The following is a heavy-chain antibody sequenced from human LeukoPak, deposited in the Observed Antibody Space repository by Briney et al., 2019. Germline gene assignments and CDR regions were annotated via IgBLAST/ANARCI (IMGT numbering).Heavy chain of an antibody. CDR2: ISSSVSTI. Sequence: PGGSLRLSCAASGFTFSDYYMSWIRQAPGKGLEWVSYISSSVSTIYYADSVKDRFTISRDNAKNSLYLQMNSLRAEDTAVYYCARGDVNTAMVTRRSRIWFGESPYGMDVWGQGTTVTVSS. CDR3: ARGDVNTAMVTRRSRIWFGESPYGMDV. D-gene: IGHD5-18*01. CDR1: GFTFSDYY. V-gene: IGHV3-11*01. J-gene: IGHJ6*02.